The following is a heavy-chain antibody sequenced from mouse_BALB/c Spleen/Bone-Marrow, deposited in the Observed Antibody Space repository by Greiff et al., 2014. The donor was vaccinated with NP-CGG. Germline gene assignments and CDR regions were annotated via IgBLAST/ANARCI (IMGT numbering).Heavy chain of an antibody. CDR2: IRNKANGYTT. CDR1: GFTFTDYY. Sequence: EVKLVESGGGLVQPGGSLRLSCATSGFTFTDYYMSWVRQPPGKALEWLGFIRNKANGYTTEYSASVKGRFTISRDNSPSILYLQMNTLRAEDSATYYCARDRGLLRFDYWGQGTTLTVSS. V-gene: IGHV7-3*02. CDR3: ARDRGLLRFDY. D-gene: IGHD2-3*01. J-gene: IGHJ2*01.